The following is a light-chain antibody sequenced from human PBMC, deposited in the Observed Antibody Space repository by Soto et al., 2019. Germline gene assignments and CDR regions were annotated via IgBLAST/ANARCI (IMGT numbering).Light chain of an antibody. V-gene: IGLV2-14*03. Sequence: QSALTQPASVSGYPGQSITISCSGTPSDIGAYNYVSWYQHLPGKAPKVIIYDVTNRPSGVSSRFSGSKSGITASLTISGLQAEDEANYYCGSYTISSTLMIFGGGTKLTVL. CDR1: PSDIGAYNY. CDR2: DVT. CDR3: GSYTISSTLMI. J-gene: IGLJ2*01.